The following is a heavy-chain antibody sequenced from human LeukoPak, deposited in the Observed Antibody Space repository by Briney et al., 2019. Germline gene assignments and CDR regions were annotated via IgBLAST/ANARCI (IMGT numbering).Heavy chain of an antibody. J-gene: IGHJ3*02. D-gene: IGHD3-22*01. CDR1: GFTFSNAW. CDR3: TTDYYYDSSGYDAFDI. CDR2: IKSKTDGGTT. Sequence: NPGGSLRLSCAAPGFTFSNAWMSWVRQAPGKGLEWVGRIKSKTDGGTTDYAAPVKGRFTISRDDSKNTLYLQMNSLKTEDTAVYYCTTDYYYDSSGYDAFDIWGQGTMVTVSS. V-gene: IGHV3-15*01.